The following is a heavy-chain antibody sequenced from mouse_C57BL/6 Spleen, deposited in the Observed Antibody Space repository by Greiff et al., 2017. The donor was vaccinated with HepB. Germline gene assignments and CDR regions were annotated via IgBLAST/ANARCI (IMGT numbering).Heavy chain of an antibody. CDR2: IHPNSGST. V-gene: IGHV1-64*01. Sequence: QVQLQQSGAELVKPGASVKLSCKASGYTFTSYWMHWVKQRPGQGLEWIGMIHPNSGSTNYNEKFKSKATLTVDKSSSTAYMQLSSLTSEDSAVYYCAREGWDGAMDYWGQGTSVTVSS. D-gene: IGHD1-1*02. CDR1: GYTFTSYW. CDR3: AREGWDGAMDY. J-gene: IGHJ4*01.